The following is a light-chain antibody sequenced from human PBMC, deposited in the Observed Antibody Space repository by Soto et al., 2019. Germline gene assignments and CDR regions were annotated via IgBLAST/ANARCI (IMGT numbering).Light chain of an antibody. J-gene: IGKJ1*01. Sequence: EVVLTQSPGTLSLSPGERATFSCRASQSVRSTYLAWYRQNPGQAPRLLIYQASNRATGIPDRFSGSGSGADFTLTISRLEPEDFAVYYCQQYWSSPRTFGQGTKV. CDR2: QAS. CDR3: QQYWSSPRT. V-gene: IGKV3-20*01. CDR1: QSVRSTY.